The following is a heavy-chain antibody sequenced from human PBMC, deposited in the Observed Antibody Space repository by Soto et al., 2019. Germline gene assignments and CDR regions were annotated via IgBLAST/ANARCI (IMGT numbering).Heavy chain of an antibody. D-gene: IGHD4-4*01. J-gene: IGHJ4*02. CDR3: ARVVNRSNYVSFDY. CDR2: IYYSGST. V-gene: IGHV4-59*01. Sequence: SETLSLTCTVSGGSISSYYWSWIRQPPGKGLEWIGYIYYSGSTNYNPSLKSRVTISVDTSKNQFSLKLSSVTAADTAVYYCARVVNRSNYVSFDYWGQGTLVTVSS. CDR1: GGSISSYY.